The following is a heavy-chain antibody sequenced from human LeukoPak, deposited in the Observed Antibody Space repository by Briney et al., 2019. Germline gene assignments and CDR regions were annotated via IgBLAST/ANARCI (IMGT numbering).Heavy chain of an antibody. CDR3: ASNYYGSGSLDY. CDR2: IYYSGST. Sequence: SETLSLTCTVSGGSISSGDYYWSWIRQPPGKGLEWIGYIYYSGSTNYNPSLQSRVTISVDTSKNQFSLKLSSVTAADTAVYYCASNYYGSGSLDYWGQGNLVTVSS. CDR1: GGSISSGDYY. D-gene: IGHD3-10*01. J-gene: IGHJ4*02. V-gene: IGHV4-30-4*01.